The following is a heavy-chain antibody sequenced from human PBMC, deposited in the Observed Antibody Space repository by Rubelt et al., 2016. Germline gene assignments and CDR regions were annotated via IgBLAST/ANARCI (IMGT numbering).Heavy chain of an antibody. Sequence: QVQLQQWGAGLLKPSETLSLTCAVSGGSFSAYYWSWIRQPPGKGLEWIGEINHSGSTNYNPSLKSRVTMSVDTSKGHFPRTLIVGTAADTAVYYCASQRGYSRGRHWGQGTLVTVSS. J-gene: IGHJ4*02. V-gene: IGHV4-34*01. CDR3: ASQRGYSRGRH. D-gene: IGHD6-19*01. CDR2: INHSGST. CDR1: GGSFSAYY.